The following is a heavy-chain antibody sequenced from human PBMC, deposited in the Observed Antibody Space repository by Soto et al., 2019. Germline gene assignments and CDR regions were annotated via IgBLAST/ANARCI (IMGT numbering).Heavy chain of an antibody. Sequence: GASVKVSCKVSGYSLSESSMHWVRQAPGKGLEWMGGFDPEDAETIYAQKFQGRVTMTEDTSTDTAYMELSSLTSEDTAVYFCATVPRPEGPFDYWGQGTLVTVSS. CDR1: GYSLSESS. CDR2: FDPEDAET. CDR3: ATVPRPEGPFDY. V-gene: IGHV1-24*01. J-gene: IGHJ4*02.